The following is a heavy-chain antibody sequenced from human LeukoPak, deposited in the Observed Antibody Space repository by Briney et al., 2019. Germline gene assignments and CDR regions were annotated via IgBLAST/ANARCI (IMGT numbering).Heavy chain of an antibody. CDR1: GGSISSSSYY. CDR3: ARGKTSPAKPDY. Sequence: SETLSLTCTVSGGSISSSSYYWGWIRQPPGKGLEWIGNIYYSGSTNYNPSLKSRVTISVDTSKNQFSLKLSSVTAADTAVYYCARGKTSPAKPDYWGQGTLVTVSS. D-gene: IGHD6-25*01. CDR2: IYYSGST. J-gene: IGHJ4*02. V-gene: IGHV4-39*07.